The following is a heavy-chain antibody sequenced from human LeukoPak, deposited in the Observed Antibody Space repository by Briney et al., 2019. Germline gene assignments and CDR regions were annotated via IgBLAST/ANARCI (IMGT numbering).Heavy chain of an antibody. CDR1: GFTFSSYA. CDR3: AKEVVDSWFYTSCYFDY. Sequence: HPGGSLRLSCAASGFTFSSYAMSWVRQAPGKGLEWVSAISGSGGSTYYADSVKGRFTISRDNSKNTLYLQMNSLRAEDTAVYYCAKEVVDSWFYTSCYFDYWGQGTLVTVSS. J-gene: IGHJ4*02. D-gene: IGHD6-13*01. V-gene: IGHV3-23*01. CDR2: ISGSGGST.